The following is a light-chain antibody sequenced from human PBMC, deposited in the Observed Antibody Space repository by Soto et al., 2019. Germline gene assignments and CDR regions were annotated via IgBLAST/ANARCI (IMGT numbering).Light chain of an antibody. J-gene: IGKJ1*01. V-gene: IGKV1-5*01. CDR3: QQYKSYST. Sequence: DIQMTHSPSTLSASVGDIVTITCRASQSISTWLAWYQQKPGKAPKLLIYDASSLESGVPSRFSGSVSGTEFTLTISSLQPDDFATYYCQQYKSYSTFGQGTKVDIK. CDR2: DAS. CDR1: QSISTW.